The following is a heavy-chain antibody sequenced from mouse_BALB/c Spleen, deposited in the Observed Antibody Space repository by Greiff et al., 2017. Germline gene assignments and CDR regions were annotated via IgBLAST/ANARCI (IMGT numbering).Heavy chain of an antibody. CDR1: GFAFSSYD. V-gene: IGHV5-12-1*01. Sequence: EVKLMESGGGLVQPGGSLKLSCAASGFAFSSYDMSWVRQTPEKRLEWVAYISSGGGSTYYPDTVKGRFTISRDNAKNTLYLQMSSLKSEDTAMYYCARQEGYGNYVYYFDYWGQGTTLTVSS. CDR3: ARQEGYGNYVYYFDY. CDR2: ISSGGGST. J-gene: IGHJ2*01. D-gene: IGHD2-10*02.